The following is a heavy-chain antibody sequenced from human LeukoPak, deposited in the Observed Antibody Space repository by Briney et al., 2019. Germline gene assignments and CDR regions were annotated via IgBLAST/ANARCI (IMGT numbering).Heavy chain of an antibody. D-gene: IGHD3-16*02. CDR3: AKGLLAGSLYQCCGMDV. Sequence: GGSLLLSCATPGFTFDYYAMHSVRQTPGKGLEWASLITGDSTTTSYAASVKRRFTISSDHGKYHLLLQLSSLSTEDSALYYCAKGLLAGSLYQCCGMDVWGQGTTVTVSS. J-gene: IGHJ6*02. CDR2: ITGDSTTT. CDR1: GFTFDYYA. V-gene: IGHV3-43*02.